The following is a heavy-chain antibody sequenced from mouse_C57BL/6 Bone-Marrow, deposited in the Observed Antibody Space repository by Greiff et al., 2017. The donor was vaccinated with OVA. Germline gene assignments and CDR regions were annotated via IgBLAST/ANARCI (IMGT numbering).Heavy chain of an antibody. V-gene: IGHV1-81*01. CDR3: ARGGATVEYFDV. D-gene: IGHD1-1*01. CDR1: GYTFTSYG. CDR2: IYPRSGNT. J-gene: IGHJ1*03. Sequence: QVQLQQSGAELARPGASVKLSCKASGYTFTSYGISWVKQRTGQGLEWIGEIYPRSGNTYYNEKFKGKATLTADKSSSTAYMELRSLTSEDSAVYFCARGGATVEYFDVWGTGTTVTVSS.